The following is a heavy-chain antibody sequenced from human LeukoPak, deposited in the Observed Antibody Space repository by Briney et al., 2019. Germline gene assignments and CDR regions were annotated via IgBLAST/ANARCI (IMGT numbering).Heavy chain of an antibody. CDR1: GGSISSGGYS. V-gene: IGHV4-30-2*01. D-gene: IGHD3-3*01. Sequence: SETLSLTCAVSGGSISSGGYSWSWIRQPPGKGLEWIGYIYHSGSTYYNPSLKSRVTISVDRSKNQFSLKLSSVTAADTAVYYCARGIFGVVPGRGAFDIWGQGTMVTASS. CDR3: ARGIFGVVPGRGAFDI. CDR2: IYHSGST. J-gene: IGHJ3*02.